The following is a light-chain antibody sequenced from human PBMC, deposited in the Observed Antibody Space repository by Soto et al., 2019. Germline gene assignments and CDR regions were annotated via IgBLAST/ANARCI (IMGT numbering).Light chain of an antibody. CDR3: QQYSSYSYS. V-gene: IGKV1-5*03. Sequence: DIQMTQSPSTLSASVGDRVTITCRASQSTSSWLVWYQHKPGKAPKLLIYKTSTLESGVPSRFSGSGAGTEFTLTIGCLQADDFATYYCQQYSSYSYSFGQGTKLEIK. CDR2: KTS. J-gene: IGKJ2*03. CDR1: QSTSSW.